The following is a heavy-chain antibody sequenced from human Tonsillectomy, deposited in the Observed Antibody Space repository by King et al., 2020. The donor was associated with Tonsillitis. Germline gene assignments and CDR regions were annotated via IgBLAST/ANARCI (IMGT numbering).Heavy chain of an antibody. V-gene: IGHV4-39*01. CDR1: GGSISSSSYF. CDR2: IYYSGCT. CDR3: ARRATGIVVVPATRDAFDI. D-gene: IGHD2-2*01. J-gene: IGHJ3*02. Sequence: QVQLQESGPGLVKPSETLSLTCKVSGGSISSSSYFWDWIRQPPGKGLEWIGSIYYSGCTYYNPSLKSRVTISVDTSKNQFSLKLSSVTAADTAVYYCARRATGIVVVPATRDAFDIWGQGTMVTVSS.